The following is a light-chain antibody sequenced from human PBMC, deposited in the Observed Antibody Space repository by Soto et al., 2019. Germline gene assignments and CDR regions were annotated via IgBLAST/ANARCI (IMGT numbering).Light chain of an antibody. J-gene: IGKJ4*01. CDR1: QSLSRY. CDR2: DAS. Sequence: EIVLTQSTATLSLSPGERATLSCRASQSLSRYLAWYQQKPGQAPRLLIYDASNRATGIPARFSGSGSGTDFTLTISSLETEDFAVYYCQQRSNWPLTFGAGTK. V-gene: IGKV3-11*01. CDR3: QQRSNWPLT.